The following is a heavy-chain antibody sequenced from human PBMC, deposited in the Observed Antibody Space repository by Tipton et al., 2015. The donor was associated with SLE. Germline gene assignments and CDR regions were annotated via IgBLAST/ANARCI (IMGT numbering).Heavy chain of an antibody. D-gene: IGHD2-15*01. CDR1: GASISGHY. V-gene: IGHV4-59*11. Sequence: TLSLTCTVSGASISGHYYNWIRQSPGKGLEFIGYIYYSRDTNYNPPLKSRVSISVDTSKNQLSLKLTSVTAADTAVYYCARGSVVADDYWGQGTLVTVSS. J-gene: IGHJ4*02. CDR2: IYYSRDT. CDR3: ARGSVVADDY.